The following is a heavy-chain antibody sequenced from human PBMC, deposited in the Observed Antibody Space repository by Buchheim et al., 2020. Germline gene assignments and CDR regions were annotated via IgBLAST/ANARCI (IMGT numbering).Heavy chain of an antibody. J-gene: IGHJ4*02. CDR1: GASISSRNW. CDR3: AKTGAQGYLEY. V-gene: IGHV4-4*02. D-gene: IGHD6-13*01. Sequence: QVQLQESGPGLVKPSGTPSLTCSVSGASISSRNWWTWVRQSPGKGLEWIGEIYQSGTTNYNPSLKIRVTISMDKSKTHSSLKVNSVTAADTAVFYCAKTGAQGYLEYWGQG. CDR2: IYQSGTT.